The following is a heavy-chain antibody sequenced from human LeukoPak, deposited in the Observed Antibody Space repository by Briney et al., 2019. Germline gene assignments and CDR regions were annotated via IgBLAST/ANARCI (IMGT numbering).Heavy chain of an antibody. D-gene: IGHD6-19*01. V-gene: IGHV4-59*08. CDR2: IYYSGST. J-gene: IGHJ5*02. CDR1: GGSISSYY. Sequence: SETLSLTCTVSGGSISSYYWSWIRQPPGKGLEWIGYIYYSGSTNYNPSLKSRVTISVDTSKNQFSLKLSSVTAADTAVYYCARYSSGWANWFDPWGQGTLVTVSS. CDR3: ARYSSGWANWFDP.